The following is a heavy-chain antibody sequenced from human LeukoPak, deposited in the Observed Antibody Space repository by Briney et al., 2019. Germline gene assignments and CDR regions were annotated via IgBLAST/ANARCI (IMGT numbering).Heavy chain of an antibody. Sequence: ASVKVSCKASGYTFTGYYMHWVRQAPGQGLERMGWINPNSGGTNYAQKFQGSVTMTRDTSISTAYMELSRLRSDDTAVYYCARGSEGRESLVHWFDPWGQGTLVTVSS. J-gene: IGHJ5*02. CDR3: ARGSEGRESLVHWFDP. CDR1: GYTFTGYY. V-gene: IGHV1-2*02. CDR2: INPNSGGT. D-gene: IGHD6-19*01.